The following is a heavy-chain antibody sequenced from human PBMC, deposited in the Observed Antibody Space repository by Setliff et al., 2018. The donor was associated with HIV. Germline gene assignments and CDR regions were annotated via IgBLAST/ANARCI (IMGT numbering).Heavy chain of an antibody. J-gene: IGHJ4*02. V-gene: IGHV3-23*01. CDR3: AKTQTVITVYGPFDS. D-gene: IGHD4-4*01. CDR2: ISGSGDIT. Sequence: TGVRQAPGKGLEWVSVISGSGDITYYRESVKGRFTVSRDNSNNTVYLQMNSLRAEDTAMYYCAKTQTVITVYGPFDSWGQGTPVTVSS.